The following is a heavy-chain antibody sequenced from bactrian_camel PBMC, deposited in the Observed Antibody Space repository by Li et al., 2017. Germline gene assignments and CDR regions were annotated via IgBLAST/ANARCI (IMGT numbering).Heavy chain of an antibody. CDR3: ASPGQYTAAYMTDSGSEGFVH. V-gene: IGHV3S40*01. CDR2: IYTDGGSP. CDR1: GYAFSPNS. Sequence: DVQLVESGGGSVQAGGSLRLSCAASGYAFSPNSFGWFRQPPRKDREGVAIIYTDGGSPYYADSVKGRFIVSQDKAKNTVSLQMDHLKPDDTAIYYCASPGQYTAAYMTDSGSEGFVHWGRGTQVTVS. D-gene: IGHD2*01. J-gene: IGHJ4*01.